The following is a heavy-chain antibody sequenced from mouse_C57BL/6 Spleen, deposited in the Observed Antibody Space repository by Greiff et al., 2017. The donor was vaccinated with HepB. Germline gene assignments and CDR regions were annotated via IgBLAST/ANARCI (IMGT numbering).Heavy chain of an antibody. D-gene: IGHD1-1*01. J-gene: IGHJ2*01. Sequence: QVQLQQSGAELVRPGTSVKLSCKASGYTFTSYWMHWVKQRPGQGLEWIGVIDPSDSYTNYNQKFKGKATLTVDTSSSTAYMQLSSLTSEDSAVYYCARRTTVVAGFDYWGQGTTLTVSS. CDR3: ARRTTVVAGFDY. CDR2: IDPSDSYT. V-gene: IGHV1-59*01. CDR1: GYTFTSYW.